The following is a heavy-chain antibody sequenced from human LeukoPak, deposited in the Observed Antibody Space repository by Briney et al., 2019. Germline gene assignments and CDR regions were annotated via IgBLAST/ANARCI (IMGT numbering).Heavy chain of an antibody. J-gene: IGHJ5*02. CDR1: GYTFTSYG. CDR3: ARDGGAGSSVPDNWFDP. CDR2: ISAYNGNT. D-gene: IGHD2-15*01. Sequence: ASVKVSCKASGYTFTSYGISWVRQAPGQGLEWMGWISAYNGNTNYAQKLQGRVTMTTDTSTSTAYMELRSLRSDDTAVYYCARDGGAGSSVPDNWFDPWGQGTLVTVSS. V-gene: IGHV1-18*01.